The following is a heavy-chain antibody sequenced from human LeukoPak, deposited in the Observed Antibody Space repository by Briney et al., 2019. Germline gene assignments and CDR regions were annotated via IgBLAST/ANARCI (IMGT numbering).Heavy chain of an antibody. D-gene: IGHD3-10*01. Sequence: GGSLRLSCAASGFTFSSYAMSWVRRAPGKGLEWVSAISGSGGSTYYADSVKGRFTISRDNSKNTLYLQMNSLRAEDTAVYYCAKGRDYYGSGTYDYWGQGTLVTVSS. CDR1: GFTFSSYA. V-gene: IGHV3-23*01. CDR2: ISGSGGST. CDR3: AKGRDYYGSGTYDY. J-gene: IGHJ4*02.